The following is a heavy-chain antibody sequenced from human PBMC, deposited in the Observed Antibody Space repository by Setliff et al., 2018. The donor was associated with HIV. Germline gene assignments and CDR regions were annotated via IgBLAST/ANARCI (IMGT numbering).Heavy chain of an antibody. V-gene: IGHV4-34*01. CDR2: INHSGST. CDR1: GGSFSGYY. D-gene: IGHD3-10*01. CDR3: ATKPMIRGKPFDN. J-gene: IGHJ4*02. Sequence: PSETLSLTCAVYGGSFSGYYWIWIRQFPGKGLEWIGEINHSGSTNYNPSLKSRVTILVDTSKNQFYLKLSSVTAADTAVYYCATKPMIRGKPFDNWGQGTLVTSPQ.